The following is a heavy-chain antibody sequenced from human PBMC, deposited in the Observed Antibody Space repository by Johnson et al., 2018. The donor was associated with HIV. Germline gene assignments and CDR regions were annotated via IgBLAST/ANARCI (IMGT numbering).Heavy chain of an antibody. V-gene: IGHV3-48*04. D-gene: IGHD6-19*01. CDR3: ARGEQWLVPDSEDAFDI. J-gene: IGHJ3*02. CDR1: GFTFSSYA. CDR2: ISSRGSTI. Sequence: VQLVECGGGVVQPGRSLRLSCAASGFTFSSYAMHWVRQAPGKGLEWVSYISSRGSTIYYADSVKGRFTISRDNAKNSLYLQMNSLRAEDTAVYYCARGEQWLVPDSEDAFDIWGQGTMVTVSS.